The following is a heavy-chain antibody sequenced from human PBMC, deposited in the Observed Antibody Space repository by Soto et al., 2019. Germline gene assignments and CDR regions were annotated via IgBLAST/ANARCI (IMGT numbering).Heavy chain of an antibody. CDR3: AKGIAARPRLFDY. D-gene: IGHD6-6*01. V-gene: IGHV3-23*01. CDR2: ISDSGGTT. Sequence: EVQLLESGGGLVQPGGSLRLSCAASGFTFSSYGMSWVRQAPGKGLEWVSGISDSGGTTYYADSVKGRFTISRDNSKNKLYLQMNSLRGEDPAVYYCAKGIAARPRLFDYWGQGTLVTVSS. J-gene: IGHJ4*02. CDR1: GFTFSSYG.